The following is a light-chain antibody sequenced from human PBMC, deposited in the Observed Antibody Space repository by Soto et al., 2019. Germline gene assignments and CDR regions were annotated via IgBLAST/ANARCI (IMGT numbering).Light chain of an antibody. J-gene: IGLJ2*01. CDR1: NFGSKG. CDR2: SDT. V-gene: IGLV3-21*01. Sequence: SYELTQPPSVSVAPGETARISCGGNNFGSKGVHWYQQKPGQAPVLVIYSDTDLPPVIPERFSGSNSANMATLTISRVEAGDEADYYCQVWDSGSAHVLFGGGTKVTVL. CDR3: QVWDSGSAHVL.